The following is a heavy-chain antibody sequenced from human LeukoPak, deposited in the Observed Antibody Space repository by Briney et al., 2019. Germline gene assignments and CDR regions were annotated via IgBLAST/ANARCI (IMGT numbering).Heavy chain of an antibody. CDR3: ASRPRYFDWLLSSVY. Sequence: PSETLSLTCAVYGGSFSGYYWSWIRQPPGKGLEWIGEINHSGSTNYNPSLKSRVTISVDTSKNQFSLKLSSVTAADTAVYHCASRPRYFDWLLSSVYWGQGTLVTVSS. D-gene: IGHD3-9*01. V-gene: IGHV4-34*01. CDR1: GGSFSGYY. J-gene: IGHJ4*02. CDR2: INHSGST.